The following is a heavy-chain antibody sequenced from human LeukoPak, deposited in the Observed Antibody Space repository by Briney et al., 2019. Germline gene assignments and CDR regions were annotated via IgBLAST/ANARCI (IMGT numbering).Heavy chain of an antibody. CDR3: ARGHWGYYYDSSGYYAYFDY. V-gene: IGHV4-34*01. CDR2: INHSGST. CDR1: GGSFSGYY. Sequence: PSETLSLTCAVYGGSFSGYYWSWIRQPPGKGLEGMGEINHSGSTNYNPSLKSRVTISVDTSKNQFSLKLSSATAADTAVYYCARGHWGYYYDSSGYYAYFDYWGQGTLVTVSS. D-gene: IGHD3-22*01. J-gene: IGHJ4*02.